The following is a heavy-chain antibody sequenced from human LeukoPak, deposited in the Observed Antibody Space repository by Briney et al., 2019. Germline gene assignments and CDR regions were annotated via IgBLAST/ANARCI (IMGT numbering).Heavy chain of an antibody. J-gene: IGHJ3*01. CDR3: ARENHDALDL. Sequence: PGTSLRLSCTASGFSISGDAMHWARQAPGKGLQWVADISFDGKNKYYADSVKGRFTISRDNSKNTLYLQMNSLRTDDTALFYCARENHDALDLWCTATLVTVSS. CDR1: GFSISGDA. V-gene: IGHV3-30*04. CDR2: ISFDGKNK.